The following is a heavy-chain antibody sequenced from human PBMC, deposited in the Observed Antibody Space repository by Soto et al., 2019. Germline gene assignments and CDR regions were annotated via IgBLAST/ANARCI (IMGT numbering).Heavy chain of an antibody. CDR1: GYTFTGYY. CDR2: INPNSGGT. V-gene: IGHV1-2*04. CDR3: ARDAYGGNSGVVLY. J-gene: IGHJ4*02. D-gene: IGHD4-17*01. Sequence: QVQLVQSGAEVKKPGASVKVSCKASGYTFTGYYMHWVRQAPGQGLEWMGWINPNSGGTNYAQKCQGWVTMTRDTSISTAYMELSRLRSDDTAVYYCARDAYGGNSGVVLYWGQGTLVTVSS.